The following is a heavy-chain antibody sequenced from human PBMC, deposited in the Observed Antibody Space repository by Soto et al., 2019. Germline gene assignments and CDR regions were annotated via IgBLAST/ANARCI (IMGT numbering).Heavy chain of an antibody. CDR3: ARVLLDPYCSSTSCYSASPSYYYYGMDV. Sequence: SVKVSCKASGGTFSSYAISWVRQAPGQGLEWMGGIIPIFGTANYAQKFQGRVTITADESTSTAYMELSSLRSEDTAVYYCARVLLDPYCSSTSCYSASPSYYYYGMDVWGQGXTVTVSS. CDR2: IIPIFGTA. D-gene: IGHD2-2*02. J-gene: IGHJ6*02. V-gene: IGHV1-69*13. CDR1: GGTFSSYA.